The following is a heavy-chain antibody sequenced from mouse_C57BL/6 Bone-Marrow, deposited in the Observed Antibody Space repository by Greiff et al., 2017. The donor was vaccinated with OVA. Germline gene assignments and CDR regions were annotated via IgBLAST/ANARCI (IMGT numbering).Heavy chain of an antibody. D-gene: IGHD2-4*01. CDR3: ARGRGYDFPTWYFDY. J-gene: IGHJ2*01. CDR1: GYTFTSYW. V-gene: IGHV1-52*01. Sequence: QVQLQQPGAELVRPGSSVKLSCKASGYTFTSYWMPWVKQRPIQGLEWIGNIDPSDSETHYNQKFKDKATLTVDTSSSTAYMQLSSLTSEDSAVYYCARGRGYDFPTWYFDYWGQGTTLTVSS. CDR2: IDPSDSET.